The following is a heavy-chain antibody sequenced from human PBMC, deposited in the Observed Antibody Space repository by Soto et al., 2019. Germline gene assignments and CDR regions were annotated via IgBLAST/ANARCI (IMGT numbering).Heavy chain of an antibody. V-gene: IGHV3-23*01. CDR2: ISGSGGST. D-gene: IGHD3-16*01. CDR1: GFTFSSYA. CDR3: AKGGYYDTTGLNWFDP. Sequence: PGGSLRLSCAASGFTFSSYAMSWVRQAPGKGLEWVSAISGSGGSTYYADSVKGRFTISRDNSKNTLYLQMNSLRAEGTAVYYCAKGGYYDTTGLNWFDPWGQGTLVTVSS. J-gene: IGHJ5*02.